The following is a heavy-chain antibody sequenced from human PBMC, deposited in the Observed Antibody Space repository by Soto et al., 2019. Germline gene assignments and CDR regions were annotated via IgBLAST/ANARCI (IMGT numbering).Heavy chain of an antibody. CDR2: INAGNGNT. J-gene: IGHJ3*02. D-gene: IGHD1-7*01. CDR1: GYTFTSYA. Sequence: ASVKVSCKASGYTFTSYAMHWVRQAPGQRLEWMGWINAGNGNTKYSQKFQGRVTITRDTSASTAYMELSSLRSEDTAVYYCARDWNYLGAFDIWGQGTMVTVSS. CDR3: ARDWNYLGAFDI. V-gene: IGHV1-3*01.